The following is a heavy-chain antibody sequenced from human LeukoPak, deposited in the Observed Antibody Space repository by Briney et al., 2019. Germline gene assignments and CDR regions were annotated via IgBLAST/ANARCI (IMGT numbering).Heavy chain of an antibody. Sequence: PGGSLRLSCAASGFTFSSYEMNWVRQAPGKGLEWVSYISSSGSTIYYADSVKGRFTISRDNAKNSLYLQMNSLRAEDTAVYYCARDFRYYDSSGYYPPHYWGQGTLVTVSS. D-gene: IGHD3-22*01. CDR3: ARDFRYYDSSGYYPPHY. V-gene: IGHV3-48*03. CDR2: ISSSGSTI. CDR1: GFTFSSYE. J-gene: IGHJ4*02.